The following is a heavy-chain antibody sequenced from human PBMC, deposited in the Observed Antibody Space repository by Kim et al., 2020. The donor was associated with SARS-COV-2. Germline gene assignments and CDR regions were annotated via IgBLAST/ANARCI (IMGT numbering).Heavy chain of an antibody. CDR2: IYYSGST. Sequence: SETLSLTCTVSGGSISSSSYYWGWIRQPPGKGLEWIGSIYYSGSTYYNPSLKSRVTISVDTSKNQFSLKLSSVTAADTAVYYCARGRRLRIAAAGRPFDYWGQGTLVTVSS. D-gene: IGHD6-13*01. CDR3: ARGRRLRIAAAGRPFDY. J-gene: IGHJ4*02. CDR1: GGSISSSSYY. V-gene: IGHV4-39*07.